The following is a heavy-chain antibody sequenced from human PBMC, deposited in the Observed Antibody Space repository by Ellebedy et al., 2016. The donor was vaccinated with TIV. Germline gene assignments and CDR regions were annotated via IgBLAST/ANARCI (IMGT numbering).Heavy chain of an antibody. CDR2: IIPILGIA. D-gene: IGHD6-13*01. CDR3: ARGTAAAGKWNY. Sequence: AASVKVSCKASGGTFSSYAISWVRQAPGQGLEWMGRIIPILGIANYAQKLQGRVTMTTDTSTSTAYMELRSLRSDDTAVYYCARGTAAAGKWNYWGQGTLVTVSS. V-gene: IGHV1-69*04. CDR1: GGTFSSYA. J-gene: IGHJ4*02.